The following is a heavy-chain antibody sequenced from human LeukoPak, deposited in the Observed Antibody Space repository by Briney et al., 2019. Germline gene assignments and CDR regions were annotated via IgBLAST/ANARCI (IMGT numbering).Heavy chain of an antibody. J-gene: IGHJ4*02. CDR2: IWYDGSNK. Sequence: PGRSLRLSCAASGFTFSSYGMHWVRQAPGKGLEWVAVIWYDGSNKYYADSVKGRFTISRDNSKNTLYLQMNSLRAEDTAVYYCARDLGRIGLLDYWGQGTLVTVSS. CDR3: ARDLGRIGLLDY. D-gene: IGHD5-18*01. V-gene: IGHV3-33*01. CDR1: GFTFSSYG.